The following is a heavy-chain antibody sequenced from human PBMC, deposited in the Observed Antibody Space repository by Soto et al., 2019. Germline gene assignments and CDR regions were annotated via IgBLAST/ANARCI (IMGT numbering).Heavy chain of an antibody. V-gene: IGHV3-74*01. CDR3: AKGVPYYFDTSGYPLHFDS. CDR2: IGPDGSNI. CDR1: GFIFSSHW. J-gene: IGHJ4*02. D-gene: IGHD3-22*01. Sequence: HPGGSLRLSCAASGFIFSSHWMHWVRQAPGKGLVGVSHIGPDGSNIWEADSVQGRFTVSRDNAKNSLYLQMNNLRPEDTAVYYCAKGVPYYFDTSGYPLHFDSWGQGTLVTVSS.